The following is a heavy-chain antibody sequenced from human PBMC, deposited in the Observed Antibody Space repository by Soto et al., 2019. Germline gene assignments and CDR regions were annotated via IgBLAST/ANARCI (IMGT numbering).Heavy chain of an antibody. J-gene: IGHJ4*02. CDR1: GFTFSSYA. D-gene: IGHD4-17*01. Sequence: GVSLRLSCAASGFTFSSYAMHWVRQAPGKGLEWVAVISYDGSNKYYADSVKGRFTISRDNSKNTLYLQMNSLRAEDTAVYYCARAVDPTVVTPGDYWGQGTLVTVSS. CDR3: ARAVDPTVVTPGDY. CDR2: ISYDGSNK. V-gene: IGHV3-30-3*01.